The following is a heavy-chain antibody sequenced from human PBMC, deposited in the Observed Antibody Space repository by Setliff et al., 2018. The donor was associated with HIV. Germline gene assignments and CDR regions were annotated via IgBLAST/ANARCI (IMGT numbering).Heavy chain of an antibody. J-gene: IGHJ3*02. Sequence: ASVKVSCKTSGYMFSLYGIHWLRQAPGQGLEFMAWINTNTGHPTYAQGFTGRGRFVFSLDASVSTAYLEISGLKAEDSALYYCARAGWCRGGPCYAGIFDIWGQGTMVTVSS. CDR2: INTNTGHP. CDR1: GYMFSLYG. D-gene: IGHD2-15*01. V-gene: IGHV7-4-1*02. CDR3: ARAGWCRGGPCYAGIFDI.